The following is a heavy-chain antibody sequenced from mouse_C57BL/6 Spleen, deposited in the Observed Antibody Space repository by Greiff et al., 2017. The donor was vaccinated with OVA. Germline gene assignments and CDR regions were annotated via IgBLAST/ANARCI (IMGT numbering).Heavy chain of an antibody. V-gene: IGHV2-9-1*01. CDR2: IWTGGGT. Sequence: VQLQQSGPGLVAPSQSLSITCTVSGFSLTSYAISWVRQPPGKGLEWLGVIWTGGGTSYNSALKSRLSISKDNSKSQVFLKMNSLQTDDTARYYCARITTVVARYFDVWGTGTTVTVSS. CDR3: ARITTVVARYFDV. D-gene: IGHD1-1*01. J-gene: IGHJ1*03. CDR1: GFSLTSYA.